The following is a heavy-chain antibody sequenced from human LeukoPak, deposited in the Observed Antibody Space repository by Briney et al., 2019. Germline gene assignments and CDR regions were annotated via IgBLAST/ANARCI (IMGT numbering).Heavy chain of an antibody. Sequence: SETLSLTCSVSGGSIRSYYWSWIRQPPGKGLEWIGYIYYSGSTNYNPSLKSRVTISVDTSKNQFSLKLSSVTAADTAVYYCARGRYSYVPNFDYWGQGTLVTVSS. V-gene: IGHV4-59*01. CDR3: ARGRYSYVPNFDY. D-gene: IGHD5-18*01. CDR2: IYYSGST. CDR1: GGSIRSYY. J-gene: IGHJ4*02.